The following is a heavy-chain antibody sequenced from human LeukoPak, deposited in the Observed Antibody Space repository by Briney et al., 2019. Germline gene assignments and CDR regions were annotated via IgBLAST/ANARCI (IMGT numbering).Heavy chain of an antibody. J-gene: IGHJ5*02. CDR3: ARGQYDILTGYYQGADWFDP. V-gene: IGHV1-8*01. CDR1: GYTFTSYD. CDR2: MNPNSGKT. D-gene: IGHD3-9*01. Sequence: ASVKVSCKASGYTFTSYDINWVRQATGQGLGWMGWMNPNSGKTGYAQKFQGRVTMTRNTSISTAYMELSSLRSEDTAVYYCARGQYDILTGYYQGADWFDPWGQGTLVTVSS.